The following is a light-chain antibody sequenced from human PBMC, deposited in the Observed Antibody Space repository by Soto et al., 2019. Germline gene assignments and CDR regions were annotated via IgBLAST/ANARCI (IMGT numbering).Light chain of an antibody. Sequence: QSVLTQPPSVSAAPGQRVTISCSGSSSNIGNNPVSWYQHVPGTAPQYLIYDTDKRPSGIPGRFSASKSGTSATLGITGLQTGDEADYYCATWDNSLSAWLFGGGTKLTVL. J-gene: IGLJ2*01. CDR1: SSNIGNNP. V-gene: IGLV1-51*01. CDR2: DTD. CDR3: ATWDNSLSAWL.